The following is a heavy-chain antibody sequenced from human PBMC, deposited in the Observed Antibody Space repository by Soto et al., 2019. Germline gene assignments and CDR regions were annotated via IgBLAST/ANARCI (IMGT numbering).Heavy chain of an antibody. J-gene: IGHJ4*02. D-gene: IGHD3-22*01. CDR3: ARDGRETYYYDSSGYYRFFDY. Sequence: QVQLVQSGAEVKKPGASVKVSCKASGYTFTSYYMHWVRQAPGQGLEWMGIINPSGGSTSYAQKFQGRVTMTRYTSTSTVYMELSSLRSEDTAVYYCARDGRETYYYDSSGYYRFFDYWGQGTLVTVSS. V-gene: IGHV1-46*01. CDR2: INPSGGST. CDR1: GYTFTSYY.